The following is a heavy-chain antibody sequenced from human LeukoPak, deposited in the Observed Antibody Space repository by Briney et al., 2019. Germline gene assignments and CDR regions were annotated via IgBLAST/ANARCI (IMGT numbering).Heavy chain of an antibody. CDR2: IYHSGST. J-gene: IGHJ5*02. D-gene: IGHD1-14*01. Sequence: PSETLSLTCTVSGYSFSSGYYWGWIRQPPGKGLEWIGSIYHSGSTYYNPSLKSRVTISVDTSKNQFSLKLSSVTAADTAVYYCANVESTYKGWFDPWGQGTLVTVSS. V-gene: IGHV4-38-2*02. CDR1: GYSFSSGYY. CDR3: ANVESTYKGWFDP.